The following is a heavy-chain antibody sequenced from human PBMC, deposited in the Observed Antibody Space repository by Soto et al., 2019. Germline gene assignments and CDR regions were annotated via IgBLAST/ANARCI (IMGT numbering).Heavy chain of an antibody. D-gene: IGHD3-10*01. J-gene: IGHJ4*02. V-gene: IGHV4-39*01. CDR3: SLHPGVGYTPWDY. Sequence: QLQLQESGPGLVKPSETLSLSCNVSGGAISGEFYYWGWIRQPPGKGLEWIGSIHDRGSTYYNPSLKGRVTITVDTSTNQLSLNLNSVTAADTAVYYCSLHPGVGYTPWDYWGQGTLVTVSS. CDR1: GGAISGEFYY. CDR2: IHDRGST.